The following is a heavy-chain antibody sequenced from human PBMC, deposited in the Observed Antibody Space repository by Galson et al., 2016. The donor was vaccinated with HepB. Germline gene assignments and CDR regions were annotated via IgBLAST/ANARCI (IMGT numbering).Heavy chain of an antibody. J-gene: IGHJ3*01. V-gene: IGHV1-18*01. CDR2: ISVWNGDI. CDR3: ATEQDYQLETGYRRAQTFDH. Sequence: SVKVSCKASGYMFTSYGVTWVRLAPGQGLEWVGWISVWNGDINYAPMFQGRVTMTTDTSTNIAHMELRNLTSDDTAGYYCATEQDYQLETGYRRAQTFDHWGQGTLVTVSS. CDR1: GYMFTSYG. D-gene: IGHD3-16*02.